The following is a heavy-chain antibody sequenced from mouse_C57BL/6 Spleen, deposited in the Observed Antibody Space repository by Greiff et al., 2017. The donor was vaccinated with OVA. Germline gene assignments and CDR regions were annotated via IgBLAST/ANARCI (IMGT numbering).Heavy chain of an antibody. Sequence: EVQLQESGPGLVKPSQSLSLTCSVTGYSITSGYYWNWIRQFPGNKLEWMGYISYDGSNNYNPSLKNRSSITRDTSKNQFFLKLNSVTTEDTATYYYANYDYDGRRRFAYWGQGTLVTVSA. CDR3: ANYDYDGRRRFAY. V-gene: IGHV3-6*01. CDR1: GYSITSGYY. CDR2: ISYDGSN. D-gene: IGHD2-4*01. J-gene: IGHJ3*01.